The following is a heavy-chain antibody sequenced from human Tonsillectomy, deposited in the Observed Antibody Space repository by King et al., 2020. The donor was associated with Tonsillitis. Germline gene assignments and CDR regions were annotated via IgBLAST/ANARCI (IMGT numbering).Heavy chain of an antibody. CDR2: ISGSIGNT. CDR3: AIGSLSCSWPRPCDY. D-gene: IGHD6-13*01. V-gene: IGHV3-23*04. Sequence: VQLVESGGGLVQPGGSLRLSCAASGFTFSNYAMTWVRQGPGKGLEWVSSISGSIGNTYYADSVKGRFTISRDNSKNTLYLQMTSLRADDTAVYYCAIGSLSCSWPRPCDYWGQGTLVTVSS. CDR1: GFTFSNYA. J-gene: IGHJ4*02.